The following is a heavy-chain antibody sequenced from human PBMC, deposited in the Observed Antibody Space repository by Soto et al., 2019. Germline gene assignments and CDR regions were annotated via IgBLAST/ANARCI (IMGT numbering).Heavy chain of an antibody. Sequence: ASVKVSCKASGYTFASYAMNWVRQAPGQRLEWMGWINAGNGNTKYSQKFQGRVTMTTETSTTTSYMELRNLTSDDTAVYYCARDWRGAEGFDPWGQGTLVTVSS. D-gene: IGHD3-3*01. J-gene: IGHJ5*02. V-gene: IGHV1-3*01. CDR3: ARDWRGAEGFDP. CDR1: GYTFASYA. CDR2: INAGNGNT.